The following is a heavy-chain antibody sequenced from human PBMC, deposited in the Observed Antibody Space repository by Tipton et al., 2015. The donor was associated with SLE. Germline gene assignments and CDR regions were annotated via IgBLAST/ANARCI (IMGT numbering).Heavy chain of an antibody. Sequence: TLSLTCSVSGGSISSGDHHWNWIRQRPGKGLEWIGDIYYSGSPYYNPSLKSRITISLDTSKNEFSLRLRSVTAADTAVYYCARVGYGDYGGIDYWGQGTLVTVSS. J-gene: IGHJ4*02. CDR1: GGSISSGDHH. V-gene: IGHV4-31*03. D-gene: IGHD4-17*01. CDR2: IYYSGSP. CDR3: ARVGYGDYGGIDY.